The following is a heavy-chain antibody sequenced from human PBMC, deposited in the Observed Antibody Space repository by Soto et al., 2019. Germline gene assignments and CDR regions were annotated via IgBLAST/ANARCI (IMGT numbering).Heavy chain of an antibody. Sequence: PETLSLTCTVSRGSISSGTDYCAWIRQPPGKGLEWIANIYYSGSTLYNPSLKSRATIPLDTSKTQFSLKLRSVTAAYTAVYDCATHDAGWYFDSWGQGTLVTVSS. J-gene: IGHJ4*02. CDR1: RGSISSGTDY. CDR3: ATHDAGWYFDS. V-gene: IGHV4-39*01. CDR2: IYYSGST.